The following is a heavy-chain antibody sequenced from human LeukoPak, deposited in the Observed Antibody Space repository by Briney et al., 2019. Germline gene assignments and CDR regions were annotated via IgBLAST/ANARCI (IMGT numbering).Heavy chain of an antibody. CDR1: GFTFSSYG. J-gene: IGHJ5*02. CDR3: AKDNYYGSGSYGNWFDP. CDR2: IRYDGSNK. V-gene: IGHV3-30*02. Sequence: GGSLRLSCAASGFTFSSYGMHWVRQAPGKGLEWVAFIRYDGSNKYYADSVKGRFTISRDNSKNTLYLQMNSLRAEDTAVYYCAKDNYYGSGSYGNWFDPWGQGTLVTVSS. D-gene: IGHD3-10*01.